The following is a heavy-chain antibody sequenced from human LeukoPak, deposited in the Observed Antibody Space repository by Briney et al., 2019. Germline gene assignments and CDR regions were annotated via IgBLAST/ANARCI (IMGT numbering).Heavy chain of an antibody. Sequence: GGSLRLTCAASGFTFSNFGMLWVRQAPGKGLEGVAFIRYDGSNEYYADSVKGRFTIFRDNSTNTQYLQMNSLRADDTALYYCAKNEVWWLPDSWGQGTLVTVSS. CDR3: AKNEVWWLPDS. D-gene: IGHD5-12*01. J-gene: IGHJ4*02. CDR2: IRYDGSNE. V-gene: IGHV3-30*02. CDR1: GFTFSNFG.